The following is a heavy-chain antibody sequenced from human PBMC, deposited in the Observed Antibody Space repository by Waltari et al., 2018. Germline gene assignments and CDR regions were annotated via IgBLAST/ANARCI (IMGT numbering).Heavy chain of an antibody. J-gene: IGHJ4*02. V-gene: IGHV1-2*02. CDR1: GYIFIDHY. CDR2: MNPNRGGT. Sequence: QVQLVQSGTEVKKPGASVRVSCKASGYIFIDHYMHWVRQAPGQGLEWMGWMNPNRGGTNYAQKFQGRVTMTRDTSTSTAYMELTRMTSDDTAIYYCARDGGFDFWGQGSLVTVSS. CDR3: ARDGGFDF. D-gene: IGHD2-15*01.